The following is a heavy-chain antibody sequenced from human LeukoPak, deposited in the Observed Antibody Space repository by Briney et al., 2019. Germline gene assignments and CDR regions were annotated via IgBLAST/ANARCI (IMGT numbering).Heavy chain of an antibody. D-gene: IGHD3-22*01. Sequence: GGTLRLSCAASGFTFSNYGMNWVRQAPGKGLEWVSYISSSGSTIYYADSVKGRFTISRDNSKNSLYLQMNSLRAEDTAVYYCARGSNFYDSSGYYHPFDYWGQGTLVTVSS. CDR1: GFTFSNYG. V-gene: IGHV3-48*04. J-gene: IGHJ4*02. CDR2: ISSSGSTI. CDR3: ARGSNFYDSSGYYHPFDY.